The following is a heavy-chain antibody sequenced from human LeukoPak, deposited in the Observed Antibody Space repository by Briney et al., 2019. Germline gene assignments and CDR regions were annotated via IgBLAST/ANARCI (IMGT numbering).Heavy chain of an antibody. D-gene: IGHD3-9*01. CDR3: ARAVDPLGYFDL. CDR1: GGSISSYC. CDR2: IYTSGST. Sequence: PSETLSLTCTVSGGSISSYCWSWIRQPVGKGLEWIGHIYTSGSTNYNPSLKSRVTMSVDTSKNQFSLKLSSVTAADTAVYYCARAVDPLGYFDLWGRGTLVTVSS. J-gene: IGHJ2*01. V-gene: IGHV4-4*07.